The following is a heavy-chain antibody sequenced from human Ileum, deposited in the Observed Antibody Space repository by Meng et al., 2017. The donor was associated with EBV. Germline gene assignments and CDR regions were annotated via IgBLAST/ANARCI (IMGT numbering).Heavy chain of an antibody. V-gene: IGHV4-4*02. CDR1: GGSISSSNW. J-gene: IGHJ4*02. Sequence: VTLQGAGPGLVKPSGTLSLPCAVSGGSISSSNWWSWVRQPPAKGLEWIGEIYHSGSSNYNTSLKSRVTISVDKSKNQFALKISSITAPDTAVYYYARHFATSGGFASWGQGTLVTVSS. CDR3: ARHFATSGGFAS. CDR2: IYHSGSS.